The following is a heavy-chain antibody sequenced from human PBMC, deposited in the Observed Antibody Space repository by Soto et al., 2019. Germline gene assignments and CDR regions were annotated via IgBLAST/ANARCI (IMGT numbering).Heavy chain of an antibody. CDR1: GYTFEDYA. Sequence: EVQLVESGGGLVQPGRSLRLSCAASGYTFEDYAMHWVRQAPGKGLEWVSGISWNSGSIGYADSVKGRFTISRDNAKNSLYLQMNSLRAEDTALYYCAKSRHLLQLLWFGEFTYWGQGTLVTGSS. V-gene: IGHV3-9*01. CDR2: ISWNSGSI. CDR3: AKSRHLLQLLWFGEFTY. J-gene: IGHJ4*02. D-gene: IGHD3-10*01.